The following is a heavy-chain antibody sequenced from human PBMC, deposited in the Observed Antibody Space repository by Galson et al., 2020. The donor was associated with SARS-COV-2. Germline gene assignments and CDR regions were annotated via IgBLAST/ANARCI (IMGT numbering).Heavy chain of an antibody. D-gene: IGHD6-13*01. CDR2: ISYDGTKR. V-gene: IGHV3-30*04. CDR3: ARETDDYTSSWYDY. Sequence: AASLRLPCRASGFTLSSSAMHWVRQAPGKGLEWVAIISYDGTKRYNLDSVKGRFTISRDNSKNTLYLQMDSLTTEDTAVYYCARETDDYTSSWYDYWGQGTLVTVSS. CDR1: GFTLSSSA. J-gene: IGHJ4*02.